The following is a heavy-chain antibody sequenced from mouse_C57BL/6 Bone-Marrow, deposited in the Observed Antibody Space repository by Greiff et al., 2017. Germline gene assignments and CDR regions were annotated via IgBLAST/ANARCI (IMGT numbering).Heavy chain of an antibody. V-gene: IGHV7-3*01. CDR2: IRNKANGYTS. Sequence: EVKLMESGGGLVQPGGSLSLSCAASGFTFTDYYMSWVRQPPGKALEWLGFIRNKANGYTSEYSASVKGRFTISRDNSQSVLYLQMNALRAEDSATYYCARYKRGSYYFDDWGQGTTLTVSS. CDR1: GFTFTDYY. CDR3: ARYKRGSYYFDD. J-gene: IGHJ2*01.